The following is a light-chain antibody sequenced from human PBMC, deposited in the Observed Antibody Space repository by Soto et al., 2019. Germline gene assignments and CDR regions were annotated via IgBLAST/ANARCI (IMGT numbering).Light chain of an antibody. V-gene: IGKV3-15*01. J-gene: IGKJ4*01. CDR3: QRYNNWPLT. CDR1: QGNGDT. Sequence: EVVLTQSPATLSVSPGEGVTLSCRASQGNGDTLAWYQHKPGQTPRLFIYDTSARATGVPARFSGSRSGPEFTLTINSLQSEDFAIYYCQRYNNWPLTFGGGTKVESK. CDR2: DTS.